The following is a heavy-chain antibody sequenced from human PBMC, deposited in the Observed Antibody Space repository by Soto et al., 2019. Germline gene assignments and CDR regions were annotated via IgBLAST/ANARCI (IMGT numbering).Heavy chain of an antibody. CDR3: ARPPRILTGYSGXFDY. CDR2: IYYSGST. V-gene: IGHV4-59*08. D-gene: IGHD3-9*01. Sequence: PSETLSLTCTVSGGSISSYYWSWIRQPPGKGLEWIGYIYYSGSTNYNPSLKSRVTISVDTSKNQFSLKLSSVTAADTAVYYCARPPRILTGYSGXFDYWRQGTLVTVSS. J-gene: IGHJ4*02. CDR1: GGSISSYY.